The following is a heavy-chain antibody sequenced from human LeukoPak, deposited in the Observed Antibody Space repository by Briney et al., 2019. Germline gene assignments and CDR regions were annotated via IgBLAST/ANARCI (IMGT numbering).Heavy chain of an antibody. V-gene: IGHV3-23*01. D-gene: IGHD3-10*01. CDR3: AKRGIHYYGSGSYYTTFDY. CDR2: ISGSGGST. J-gene: IGHJ4*02. Sequence: PGGSLRLSCAASGFTFSSYAMSWVRQAPGKGLGWVSAISGSGGSTYYADSVKGRFTISRDNSKNTLYLQMNSLRAEDTAVYYCAKRGIHYYGSGSYYTTFDYWGQGTLVTVSS. CDR1: GFTFSSYA.